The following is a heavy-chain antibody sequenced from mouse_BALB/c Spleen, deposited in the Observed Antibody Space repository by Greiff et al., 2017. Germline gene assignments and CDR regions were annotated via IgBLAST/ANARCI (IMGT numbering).Heavy chain of an antibody. Sequence: EVKLMESGGGLVKPGGSLKLSCAASGFTFSSYAMSWVRQTPEKRLEWVATISSGGSYTYYPDSVKGRFTISRDNAKNTLYLQMSSLRSEDTAMYYCARHYASLDYWGQGTTLTVSS. V-gene: IGHV5-9-3*01. J-gene: IGHJ2*01. CDR2: ISSGGSYT. CDR3: ARHYASLDY. D-gene: IGHD6-5*01. CDR1: GFTFSSYA.